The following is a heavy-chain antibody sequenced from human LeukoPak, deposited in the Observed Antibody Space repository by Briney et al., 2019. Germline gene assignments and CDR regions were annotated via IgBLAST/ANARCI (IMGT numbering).Heavy chain of an antibody. Sequence: GGSLRLSCAASGLAFSSYGMHWVRQAPGKGLEWVAFIRYDETKKYYADSVKGRFTISRDNSKNTLYLQMTSLRAEDTAVFYCAKGGAGLDYDFWSGYSYAFDIWGQGTMVTVSS. CDR3: AKGGAGLDYDFWSGYSYAFDI. CDR1: GLAFSSYG. J-gene: IGHJ3*02. CDR2: IRYDETKK. V-gene: IGHV3-30*02. D-gene: IGHD3-3*01.